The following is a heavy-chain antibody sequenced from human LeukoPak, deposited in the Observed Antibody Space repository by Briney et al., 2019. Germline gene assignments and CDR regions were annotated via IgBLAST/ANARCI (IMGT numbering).Heavy chain of an antibody. V-gene: IGHV3-21*01. Sequence: GGSLRLSCAASGFTFSSYSMNWVRQAPGKGLEWVSSISSSTSYIYYADSVKGRFTISRDNAKNSLYLQMNSLRAEDTAVYYCARDLLGYNYYYMDVWGKGTTVTVSS. CDR1: GFTFSSYS. D-gene: IGHD3-16*02. J-gene: IGHJ6*03. CDR2: ISSSTSYI. CDR3: ARDLLGYNYYYMDV.